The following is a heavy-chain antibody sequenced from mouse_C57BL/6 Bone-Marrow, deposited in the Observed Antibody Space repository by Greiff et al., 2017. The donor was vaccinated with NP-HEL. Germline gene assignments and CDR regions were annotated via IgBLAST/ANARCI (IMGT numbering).Heavy chain of an antibody. CDR1: GFTFPDYY. V-gene: IGHV7-3*01. D-gene: IGHD2-4*01. CDR3: ARSIYYDYADDPFYGMDY. Sequence: EVQGVESGGGLVQPGGSLSLSCAASGFTFPDYYMSWVRQPPGTALEWVGFIRNKANGYTIEYSASVKGRFTISRDNSQSILYLQMNALRAEDSATYYCARSIYYDYADDPFYGMDYWGQGTSVTVSS. J-gene: IGHJ4*01. CDR2: IRNKANGYTI.